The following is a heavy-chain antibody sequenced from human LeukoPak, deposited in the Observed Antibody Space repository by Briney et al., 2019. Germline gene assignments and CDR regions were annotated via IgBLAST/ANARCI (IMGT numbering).Heavy chain of an antibody. V-gene: IGHV4-59*11. CDR3: ARGKLLFDY. CDR2: IYYSGNT. Sequence: SETLSLTCTVSGGSISSHYWSWIRQPPGKGLEWIGYIYYSGNTNYNSSLKSRVTISVDTSKNQFSLKLSSVTAADTAMYYCARGKLLFDYWGQGTLVTVSS. CDR1: GGSISSHY. D-gene: IGHD3-10*01. J-gene: IGHJ4*02.